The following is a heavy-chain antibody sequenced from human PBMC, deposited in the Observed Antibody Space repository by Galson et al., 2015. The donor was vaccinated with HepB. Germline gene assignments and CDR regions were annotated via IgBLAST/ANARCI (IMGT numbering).Heavy chain of an antibody. J-gene: IGHJ4*02. CDR2: INTDSGNT. D-gene: IGHD5-24*01. Sequence: SVKVSCKASGYTFTNYAMHWVRQAPGQSLEWMGYINTDSGNTKYSQKFQGRVTITRDTSASIAYMELSSLGLEDTAIYYCARGADGFDYWGRGTLVTVSS. CDR1: GYTFTNYA. V-gene: IGHV1-3*04. CDR3: ARGADGFDY.